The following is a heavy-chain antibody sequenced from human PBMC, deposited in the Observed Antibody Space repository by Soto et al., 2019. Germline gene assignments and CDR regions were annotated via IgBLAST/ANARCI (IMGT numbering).Heavy chain of an antibody. CDR2: IYYTGST. J-gene: IGHJ5*01. D-gene: IGHD3-16*02. CDR1: GDSIKHYN. V-gene: IGHV4-59*01. CDR3: AKYRRTEEEGFTLDS. Sequence: SETLSLTCTVSGDSIKHYNWSWIRQPPWKRLEWIGYIYYTGSTTYNPSLESRVTMSVETSKNQFYLKLSSVDAADTAVYYCAKYRRTEEEGFTLDSWGRGNLV.